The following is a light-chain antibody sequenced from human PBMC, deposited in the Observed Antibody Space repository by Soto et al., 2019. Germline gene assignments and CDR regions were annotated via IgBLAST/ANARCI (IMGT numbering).Light chain of an antibody. J-gene: IGKJ4*01. Sequence: DIQMTQSPSTLSASVGDRVTITCRASQSISSWLAWYQQKPGKAPKLLIYKASSLESGVPSRFSGSGSGTEFTLTISSLQPDDFATYYCQQYNSYPLTFRGGTKVEI. V-gene: IGKV1-5*03. CDR2: KAS. CDR3: QQYNSYPLT. CDR1: QSISSW.